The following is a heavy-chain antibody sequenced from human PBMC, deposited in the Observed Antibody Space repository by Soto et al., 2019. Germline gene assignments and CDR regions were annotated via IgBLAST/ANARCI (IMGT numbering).Heavy chain of an antibody. Sequence: QITLKESGPTLVKPTQTLTLTCTFSGFSLSTSGVGVGWIRQPPGKALEWLALIYWDDDKRYSPSLKSRLTITKDTSKNQVVLTMTNMDPVDTATYYCAHRRSYCRGGSCYSGFDYWGQGTLVTVSS. J-gene: IGHJ4*02. D-gene: IGHD2-15*01. CDR1: GFSLSTSGVG. V-gene: IGHV2-5*02. CDR2: IYWDDDK. CDR3: AHRRSYCRGGSCYSGFDY.